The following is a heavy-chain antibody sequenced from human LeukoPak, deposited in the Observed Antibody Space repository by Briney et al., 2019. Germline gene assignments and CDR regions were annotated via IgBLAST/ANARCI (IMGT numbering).Heavy chain of an antibody. D-gene: IGHD3-3*01. Sequence: GGSLRLSCAASGFIFSSYAMSWVRQARGKGLEWVSGIVGNGDSTYYADSVEGRFTISRDNSKNTLYLQMSSLRAEDTAVYYCATFGVIVRNSYLDSWGQGALVAVSS. J-gene: IGHJ5*01. V-gene: IGHV3-23*01. CDR1: GFIFSSYA. CDR3: ATFGVIVRNSYLDS. CDR2: IVGNGDST.